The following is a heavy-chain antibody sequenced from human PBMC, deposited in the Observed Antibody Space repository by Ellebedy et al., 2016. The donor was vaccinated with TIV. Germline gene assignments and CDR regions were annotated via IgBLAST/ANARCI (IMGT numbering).Heavy chain of an antibody. J-gene: IGHJ4*02. V-gene: IGHV1-69*06. Sequence: SVKVSXKASGGTFSSYAISWVRQAPGQGLEWMGGIIPIFGTANYAQKFQGRVTITADKSTSTAYMELSSLRSDDTAVYYCARVSRHRTYPDSSGYYPDFDYWGQGTLVTVSS. CDR1: GGTFSSYA. D-gene: IGHD3-22*01. CDR2: IIPIFGTA. CDR3: ARVSRHRTYPDSSGYYPDFDY.